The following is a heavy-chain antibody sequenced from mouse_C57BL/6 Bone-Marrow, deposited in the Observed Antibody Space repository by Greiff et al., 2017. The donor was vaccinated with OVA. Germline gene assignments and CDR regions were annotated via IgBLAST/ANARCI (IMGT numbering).Heavy chain of an antibody. V-gene: IGHV5-12*01. D-gene: IGHD4-1*01. J-gene: IGHJ1*03. CDR1: GFTFSDYY. Sequence: EVQVVESGGGLVQPGGSLKLSCAASGFTFSDYYMYWVRQPPETRLEWVAYISNGGGSTYYPDPVPGRFTISRDNAKHPLYLQMSRLKSEDTAMYYCARLNWDWYCDVWGTGTTVTVAS. CDR2: ISNGGGST. CDR3: ARLNWDWYCDV.